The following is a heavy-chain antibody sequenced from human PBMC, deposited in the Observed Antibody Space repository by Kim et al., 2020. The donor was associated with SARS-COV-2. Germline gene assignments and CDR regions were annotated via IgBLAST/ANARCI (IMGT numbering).Heavy chain of an antibody. Sequence: SETLSLTCTVSGGSISSYYWSWIRQPPGKGLEWIGYIYYSGSTNYNPSLKSRVTISVDTSKNQFSLKLSSVTAADTAVYYCARDVPEDYYYGMDVWGQGTTVTVSS. V-gene: IGHV4-59*01. CDR1: GGSISSYY. CDR2: IYYSGST. CDR3: ARDVPEDYYYGMDV. J-gene: IGHJ6*02.